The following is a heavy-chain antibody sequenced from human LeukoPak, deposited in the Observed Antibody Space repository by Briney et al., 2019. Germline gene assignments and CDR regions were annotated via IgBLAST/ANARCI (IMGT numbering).Heavy chain of an antibody. J-gene: IGHJ4*02. Sequence: GGSLRLSCAASGFTFSSYSTNWVRQAPGKGLEWVSSISSSSSYIYYADSVKGRFTISRDNAKNSLYLQMNSLRAEDTAVYYCARDKEEFGELLSDYWGQGTLVTVSS. CDR1: GFTFSSYS. CDR3: ARDKEEFGELLSDY. CDR2: ISSSSSYI. V-gene: IGHV3-21*01. D-gene: IGHD3-10*01.